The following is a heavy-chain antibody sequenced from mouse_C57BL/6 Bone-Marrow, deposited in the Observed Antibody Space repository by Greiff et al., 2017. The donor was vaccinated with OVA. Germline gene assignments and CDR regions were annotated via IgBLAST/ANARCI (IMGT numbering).Heavy chain of an antibody. J-gene: IGHJ2*01. V-gene: IGHV1-81*01. D-gene: IGHD2-3*01. Sequence: VKVVESGAELARPGASVKLSCKASGYTFTRYGISWVKQRTGQGLEWIGEIYPRSGNTYYNEKFKGKATLTADKSSSTAYMELRSLTSEDSAVYFCARRWLLTFDYWGQGTTLTVSS. CDR2: IYPRSGNT. CDR1: GYTFTRYG. CDR3: ARRWLLTFDY.